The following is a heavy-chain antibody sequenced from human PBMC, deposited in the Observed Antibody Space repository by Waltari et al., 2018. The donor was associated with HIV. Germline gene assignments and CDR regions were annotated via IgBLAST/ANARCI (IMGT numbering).Heavy chain of an antibody. CDR2: MWVGDGNAK. V-gene: IGHV3-33*01. CDR3: ARRVGSTGSYDRLDP. Sequence: QVQLVESGGGVVQPGTSLRLSCAASGFRFRNYAMHWARQAPGKGLDWVALMWVGDGNAKYYTDSVRSRFTISRDNSKNTLYLQMNSLRAEDTAVYYCARRVGSTGSYDRLDPWGQGTLVTVSS. D-gene: IGHD3-22*01. CDR1: GFRFRNYA. J-gene: IGHJ5*02.